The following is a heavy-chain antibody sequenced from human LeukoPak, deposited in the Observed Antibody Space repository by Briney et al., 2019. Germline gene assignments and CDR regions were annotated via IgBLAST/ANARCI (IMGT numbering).Heavy chain of an antibody. Sequence: GGSLRLSCAASGFTFSSYGMNWVRQAPGQGLEWLAALWYDGSNEYYADSVKGPFPISRDNSKNTLYLQMNSLRAEDTAVYYCAREGTAMVTRYFDYWGQGTLVTVSS. CDR2: LWYDGSNE. D-gene: IGHD5-18*01. CDR1: GFTFSSYG. CDR3: AREGTAMVTRYFDY. J-gene: IGHJ4*02. V-gene: IGHV3-33*01.